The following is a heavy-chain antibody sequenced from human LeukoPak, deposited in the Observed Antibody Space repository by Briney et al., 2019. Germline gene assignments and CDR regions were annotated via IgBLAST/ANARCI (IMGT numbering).Heavy chain of an antibody. Sequence: GRSLRLSCAASGFTFSSYGMHWVRQAPGKGLEWVAVIWYDGSNKYYADSVKGRFTISRDNSKNTLYLQMNSLRAEDTAVYYCARDGYGEYWVSAYYFAYWGQGTLVTVSS. V-gene: IGHV3-33*01. CDR2: IWYDGSNK. CDR1: GFTFSSYG. CDR3: ARDGYGEYWVSAYYFAY. D-gene: IGHD4-17*01. J-gene: IGHJ4*02.